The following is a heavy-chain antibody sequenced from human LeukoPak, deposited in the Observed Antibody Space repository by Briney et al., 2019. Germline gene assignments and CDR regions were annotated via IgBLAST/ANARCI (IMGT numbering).Heavy chain of an antibody. J-gene: IGHJ4*02. CDR1: GGSISSGSYY. CDR3: ARENYDFWSGFDY. CDR2: IYTSGST. D-gene: IGHD3-3*01. V-gene: IGHV4-61*02. Sequence: SETLSLTCTVSGGSISSGSYYWSWIRQPAGKGLEWIGRIYTSGSTNYNPSLKSRVTISVDTSKNQFSLKLSSVTAADTAVYYCARENYDFWSGFDYWGQGTLVTVSS.